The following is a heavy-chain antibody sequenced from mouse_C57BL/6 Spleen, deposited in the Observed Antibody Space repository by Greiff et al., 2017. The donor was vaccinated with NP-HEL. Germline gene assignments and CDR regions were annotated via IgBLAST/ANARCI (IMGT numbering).Heavy chain of an antibody. Sequence: QLQQPGAELVKPGASVKMSCKASGYTFTSYWITWVKQRPGQGLEWIGDIYPGSGSTNYNGKFKGKATLTADKSSSTAYMQLSSLTSEDSAVYFCARFITTVVAPMDYWGQGTSVTVSS. CDR2: IYPGSGST. V-gene: IGHV1-55*01. D-gene: IGHD1-1*01. CDR3: ARFITTVVAPMDY. CDR1: GYTFTSYW. J-gene: IGHJ4*01.